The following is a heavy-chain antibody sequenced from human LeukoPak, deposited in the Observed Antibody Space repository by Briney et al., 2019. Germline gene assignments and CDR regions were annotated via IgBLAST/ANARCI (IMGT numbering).Heavy chain of an antibody. CDR1: GFTFSSYA. V-gene: IGHV3-23*01. J-gene: IGHJ4*02. CDR3: AKGEYYYDSSGYIY. Sequence: GGSLRLSCAASGFTFSSYAMSWVRQAPGKGLEWDSAISGSGGSTYYADSVKGRFTISRDNSKNTLYLQMNSLRAEDTAVYYCAKGEYYYDSSGYIYWGQGTLVTVSS. D-gene: IGHD3-22*01. CDR2: ISGSGGST.